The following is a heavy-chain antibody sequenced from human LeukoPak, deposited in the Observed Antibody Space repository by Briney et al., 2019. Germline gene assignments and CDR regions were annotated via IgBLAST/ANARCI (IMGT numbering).Heavy chain of an antibody. CDR2: IYYSGSA. J-gene: IGHJ4*02. CDR1: GGSISSSAYH. Sequence: SETLSLTCTVSGGSISSSAYHWGWIRQPPGKGLEWIGSIYYSGSAYYNPSLKSRVTISVDTSKNQFSLKLTSVTAADTAVYYCARGARVQKWFGEVIMTTTYYFDDWGQGTLVTVSS. CDR3: ARGARVQKWFGEVIMTTTYYFDD. V-gene: IGHV4-39*07. D-gene: IGHD3-10*01.